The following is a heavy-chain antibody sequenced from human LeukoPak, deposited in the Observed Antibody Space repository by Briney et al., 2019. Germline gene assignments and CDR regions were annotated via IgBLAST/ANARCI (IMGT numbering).Heavy chain of an antibody. CDR2: IDAGNGNT. V-gene: IGHV1-3*01. CDR3: ARAMVRGVTINWFDP. D-gene: IGHD3-10*01. J-gene: IGHJ5*02. Sequence: ASVKVSCETSGFTFTKHAIHWVRQAPGQRLEWMGWIDAGNGNTKYSLKFQGRITITRDTSASTAYMELSSLRSEDTAIYYCARAMVRGVTINWFDPWGQGTLVTVSS. CDR1: GFTFTKHA.